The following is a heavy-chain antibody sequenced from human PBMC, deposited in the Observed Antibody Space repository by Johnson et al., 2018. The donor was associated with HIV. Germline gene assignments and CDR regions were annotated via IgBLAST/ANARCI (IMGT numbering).Heavy chain of an antibody. CDR2: IKQDGSEK. CDR1: GFTFSSYW. Sequence: VQLVESGGGLVQPGGSLRLSCAASGFTFSSYWMSWVRQAPGKGLEWVANIKQDGSEKYYVDSVKGRFTISRDNAKNSLYLQMNSLRAEDTAVYYCARYVGIAENLDAFDIWGQGTMVTVSS. CDR3: ARYVGIAENLDAFDI. D-gene: IGHD6-13*01. V-gene: IGHV3-7*01. J-gene: IGHJ3*02.